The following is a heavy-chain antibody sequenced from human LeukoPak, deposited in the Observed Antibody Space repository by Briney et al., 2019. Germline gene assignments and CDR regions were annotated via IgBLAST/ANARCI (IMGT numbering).Heavy chain of an antibody. J-gene: IGHJ5*02. Sequence: ASVKVSCKASDYTFTSYGISWVRQAPGQGLEWMGWISAYNGNTNYAQKLQGRVTMTTDTSTSTAYMELRSLRSDDTAVYYSARDLRPIAARAGHNWFDPWGQGTLVTVSS. CDR1: DYTFTSYG. D-gene: IGHD6-6*01. V-gene: IGHV1-18*01. CDR2: ISAYNGNT. CDR3: ARDLRPIAARAGHNWFDP.